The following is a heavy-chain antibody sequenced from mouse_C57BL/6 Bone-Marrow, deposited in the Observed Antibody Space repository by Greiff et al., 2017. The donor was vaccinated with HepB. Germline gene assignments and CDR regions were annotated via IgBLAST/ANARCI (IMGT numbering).Heavy chain of an antibody. Sequence: VQLQQPGAELVKPGASVKLSCKASGYTFTSYWMQWVKQRPGQGLEWIGEIDPSDSYTNYNQKFKGKATLTVDTSSSTAYMQLSSLTSEDSAVYYCARSFGYYGAMDYWGQGTSVTVSS. D-gene: IGHD2-3*01. J-gene: IGHJ4*01. CDR3: ARSFGYYGAMDY. CDR2: IDPSDSYT. CDR1: GYTFTSYW. V-gene: IGHV1-50*01.